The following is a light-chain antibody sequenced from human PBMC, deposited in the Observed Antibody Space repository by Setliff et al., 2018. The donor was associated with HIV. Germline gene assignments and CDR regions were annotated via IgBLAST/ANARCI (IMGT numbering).Light chain of an antibody. CDR1: SSDIGGYQF. CDR3: SSYSAVNTQI. Sequence: QSVLAQPASVSGSPGQSITISCTGSSSDIGGYQFVSWYKHHPGKAPKLMIYGVYYRPSGVSNRFSRSKSGSTASLTISGLQAEDEADYYCSSYSAVNTQIFGTGTKVTVL. J-gene: IGLJ1*01. V-gene: IGLV2-14*01. CDR2: GVY.